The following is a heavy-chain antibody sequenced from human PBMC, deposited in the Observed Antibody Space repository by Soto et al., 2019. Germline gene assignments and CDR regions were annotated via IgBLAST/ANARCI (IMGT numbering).Heavy chain of an antibody. V-gene: IGHV3-23*01. D-gene: IGHD2-15*01. CDR3: ARQAIVVMVAATDWSFDL. CDR1: GSTFSTYA. CDR2: ISGSGGSS. J-gene: IGHJ2*01. Sequence: EVQLLESGGGLVQPGGSLRLSCAASGSTFSTYAMTWVRQAPGKGLKWVSAISGSGGSSYYEDSVKGRFTISRDNSKNTLYLQMNSLRAEDSAVYYCARQAIVVMVAATDWSFDLWGRGTLVIVSS.